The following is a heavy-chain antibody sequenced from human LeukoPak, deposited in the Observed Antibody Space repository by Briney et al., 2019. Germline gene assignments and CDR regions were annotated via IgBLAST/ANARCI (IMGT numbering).Heavy chain of an antibody. D-gene: IGHD3-10*01. Sequence: GGSLRLSCAASGLSFSFYSMNWVRQAPGKGLEWVSSISGRNSFIYYADSVKGRFTISRDNAKNSLYLQINSLRAEDTAVYYCARDLRGVVTGASGYWGQGTLLTVSS. CDR1: GLSFSFYS. CDR2: ISGRNSFI. V-gene: IGHV3-21*01. J-gene: IGHJ4*02. CDR3: ARDLRGVVTGASGY.